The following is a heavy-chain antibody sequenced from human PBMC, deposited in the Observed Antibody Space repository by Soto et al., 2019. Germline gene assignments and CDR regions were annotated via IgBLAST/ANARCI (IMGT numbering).Heavy chain of an antibody. V-gene: IGHV3-30*04. CDR1: GFLFSGYA. CDR3: ARGRGLAARPQHLDH. J-gene: IGHJ4*02. CDR2: ISYDGKEK. Sequence: QVQLVESGGGVVQPGGSLRLSCATSGFLFSGYAMHWVRQTPGKGLVWVAVISYDGKEKYYADSAEGRFTISRESSGVTLYLQMSSLRVEDTAVYYCARGRGLAARPQHLDHWGQGPLVTVSS. D-gene: IGHD6-6*01.